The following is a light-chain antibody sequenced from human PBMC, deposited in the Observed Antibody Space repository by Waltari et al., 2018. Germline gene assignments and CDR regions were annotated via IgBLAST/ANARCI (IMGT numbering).Light chain of an antibody. CDR1: GSDVGSYVY. J-gene: IGLJ2*01. Sequence: QSALTQPASVSGSPGQSITISCTGTGSDVGSYVYVSWYQQHPGKGPKLMIFDFSNRPSVVSNSFAGSKSGNTASLIISGLQAEDEGDYYCSSYTSSGTVIFGGGTKLTVL. CDR3: SSYTSSGTVI. CDR2: DFS. V-gene: IGLV2-14*03.